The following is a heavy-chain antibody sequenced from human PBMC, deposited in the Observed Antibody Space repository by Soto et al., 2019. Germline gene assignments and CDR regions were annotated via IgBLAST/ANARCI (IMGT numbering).Heavy chain of an antibody. CDR2: TNAGNGNT. CDR1: GYTFTSYA. V-gene: IGHV1-3*05. Sequence: QVQLVQSGAEEKKPGASVKVSCKASGYTFTSYAMHWVRQAPGQRLEWMGWTNAGNGNTKYSQKFQGRVTITRDTPASTAYMELSSLRSEDTAVYYCARDPSYYGMDVWDQGTTVTVSS. CDR3: ARDPSYYGMDV. J-gene: IGHJ6*02.